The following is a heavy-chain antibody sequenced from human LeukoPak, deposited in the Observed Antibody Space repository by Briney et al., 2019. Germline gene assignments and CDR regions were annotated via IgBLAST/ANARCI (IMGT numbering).Heavy chain of an antibody. V-gene: IGHV3-64D*06. CDR2: ISSNGGST. D-gene: IGHD2-2*01. CDR1: GFTFSSYA. CDR3: AKDGPGYCSSTSCLYYYYGMDV. J-gene: IGHJ6*02. Sequence: PGGSLRLSCSASGFTFSSYAMHWVRQAPGKGLEYVSAISSNGGSTYYADSVKGRFTISRDNSKNTLYLQMSSLRAEDTAVYYCAKDGPGYCSSTSCLYYYYGMDVWGQGTTVTVSS.